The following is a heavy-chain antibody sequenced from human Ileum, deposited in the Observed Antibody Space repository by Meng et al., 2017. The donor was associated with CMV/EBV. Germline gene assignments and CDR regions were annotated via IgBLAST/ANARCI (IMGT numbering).Heavy chain of an antibody. V-gene: IGHV3-74*01. Sequence: EVHRFESGGGLVQPGGSLRLSLAASGFTFSNYWMQWVRQVPGKGLVWVSRIKSDGTGITYVDSVKGRFTISRDNAKNTLYLQMTNLRVDDTAVYYCTRDYWGIPDYWGQGTLVTVSS. D-gene: IGHD7-27*01. CDR1: GFTFSNYW. J-gene: IGHJ4*02. CDR2: IKSDGTGI. CDR3: TRDYWGIPDY.